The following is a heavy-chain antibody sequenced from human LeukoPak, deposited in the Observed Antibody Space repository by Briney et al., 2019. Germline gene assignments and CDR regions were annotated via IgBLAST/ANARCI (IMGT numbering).Heavy chain of an antibody. CDR3: AKPVTKWGNSVSYFDF. CDR1: GFTFTSYA. D-gene: IGHD5/OR15-5a*01. V-gene: IGHV3-23*01. J-gene: IGHJ4*02. CDR2: ISASGATT. Sequence: GGSLRLSCAASGFTFTSYAMTWVRQAPGKGLEWVSTISASGATTNYADSVQGRFTISRDNSKNTLYLQMNNLRAEDTAVYYCAKPVTKWGNSVSYFDFWGQGTLVPVSS.